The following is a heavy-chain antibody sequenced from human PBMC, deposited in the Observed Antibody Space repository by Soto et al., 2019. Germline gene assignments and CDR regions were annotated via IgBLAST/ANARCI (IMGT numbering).Heavy chain of an antibody. CDR1: GFTFSSYW. V-gene: IGHV3-74*01. CDR3: VRGSGGWYGVDS. D-gene: IGHD6-19*01. Sequence: EVLLVESGGGLVQPGGSLRLSCAASGFTFSSYWMHWVRHDPGKGLVWVSRINSDGSSTNYADSVKGRFTISRDNAKNTLHLQMSSLRAEDTAVYYCVRGSGGWYGVDSWGQGTLVTVSS. J-gene: IGHJ4*02. CDR2: INSDGSST.